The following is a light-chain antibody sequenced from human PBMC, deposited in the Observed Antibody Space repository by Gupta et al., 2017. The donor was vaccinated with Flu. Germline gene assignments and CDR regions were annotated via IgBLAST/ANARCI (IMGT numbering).Light chain of an antibody. J-gene: IGLJ2*01. CDR1: SRDVGDSKY. CDR2: DVS. CDR3: SSYRNSHSIKVI. Sequence: SALTQPASVSGSPGPSMTISSTGTSRDVGDSKYVSWYQHHPDKAPKLMIYDVSDRRSGGSNRFSGSKSGNTAAMSISGLQAEDEADYYCSSYRNSHSIKVIFGGGTRLTVL. V-gene: IGLV2-14*03.